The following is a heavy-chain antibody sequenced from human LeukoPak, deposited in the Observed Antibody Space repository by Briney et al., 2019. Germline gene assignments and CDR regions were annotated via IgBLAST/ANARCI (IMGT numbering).Heavy chain of an antibody. V-gene: IGHV4-4*07. J-gene: IGHJ4*02. CDR1: GGSISSYY. CDR3: ARLRNYYDSSGYYSYYFDY. CDR2: IYTSGST. D-gene: IGHD3-22*01. Sequence: SETLSLTCTVSGGSISSYYWSWIRQPAGKGLEWIGRIYTSGSTNYNPSLKSRVTMSVDTSKNQFSLKLSSVTAADTAVYYCARLRNYYDSSGYYSYYFDYWGQGTLVTVSS.